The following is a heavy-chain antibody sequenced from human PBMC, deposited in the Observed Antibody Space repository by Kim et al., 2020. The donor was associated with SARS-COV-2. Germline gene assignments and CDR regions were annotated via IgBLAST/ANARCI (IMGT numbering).Heavy chain of an antibody. CDR1: GGTFSSYA. CDR2: IIPIFGTA. Sequence: SVKVSCKASGGTFSSYAISWVRQAPGQGLEWMGGIIPIFGTANYAQKFQGRVTITADESTSTAYMELSSLRSEDTAVYYCARDAIKLGYCSGGSCRGAFDIWGQGTMVTVSS. CDR3: ARDAIKLGYCSGGSCRGAFDI. V-gene: IGHV1-69*13. J-gene: IGHJ3*02. D-gene: IGHD2-15*01.